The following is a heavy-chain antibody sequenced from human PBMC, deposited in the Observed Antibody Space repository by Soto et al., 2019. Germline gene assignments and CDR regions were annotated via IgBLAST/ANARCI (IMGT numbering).Heavy chain of an antibody. CDR1: GGSISSSSYY. V-gene: IGHV4-39*01. CDR2: IYYSGGT. CDR3: ARQGPGYSSGWYDN. J-gene: IGHJ4*02. D-gene: IGHD6-19*01. Sequence: PSETLSLTCTVPGGSISSSSYYWGWIRQPPGKGLEWIGSIYYSGGTYYNPSLKSRVTISVDTSKNQFSLKLSSVTAADTAVYYCARQGPGYSSGWYDNWGQGTLVTVSS.